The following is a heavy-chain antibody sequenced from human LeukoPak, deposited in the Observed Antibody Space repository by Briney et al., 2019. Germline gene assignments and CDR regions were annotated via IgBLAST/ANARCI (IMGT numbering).Heavy chain of an antibody. D-gene: IGHD1-14*01. Sequence: PSETLSLTCTVSGGSISSSSYYWGWIRQPPGKGLEWIGSIYYSGSTYYNPSLKSRVTISVDTSKNQFSLKLSSVTAADTAVYYCARHHRAVDRTTPYYYYYYMDVWGKGTTVTISS. CDR3: ARHHRAVDRTTPYYYYYYMDV. V-gene: IGHV4-39*01. CDR1: GGSISSSSYY. J-gene: IGHJ6*03. CDR2: IYYSGST.